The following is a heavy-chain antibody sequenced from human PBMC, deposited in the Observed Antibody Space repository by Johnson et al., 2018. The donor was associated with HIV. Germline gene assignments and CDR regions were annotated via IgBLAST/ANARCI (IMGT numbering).Heavy chain of an antibody. Sequence: VQLVESGGGLIQPGGSLRLSCAASGFTVSSNYMSWVRQAPGKGLEWVSVIYSGGSTYTADSVKGRFTISRDNSKNTLYLQMNSLRAEDTAVDYCARLGFYNWNGGGALDIWGQVTMVTVSS. CDR1: GFTVSSNY. V-gene: IGHV3-53*01. J-gene: IGHJ3*02. CDR2: IYSGGST. CDR3: ARLGFYNWNGGGALDI. D-gene: IGHD1-20*01.